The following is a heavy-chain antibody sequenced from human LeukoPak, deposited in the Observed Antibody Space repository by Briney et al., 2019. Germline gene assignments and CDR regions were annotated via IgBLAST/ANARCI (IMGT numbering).Heavy chain of an antibody. CDR3: ARDLEAVATDFDY. CDR2: ISSSGSTI. D-gene: IGHD6-19*01. Sequence: GGSLRLSCAASGFTVSSNYMSWVRQAPGKGLEWVSYISSSGSTIYYADSVKGRFTISRDNAKNSLYLQMNSLRAEDTAVYYCARDLEAVATDFDYWGQGTLVTVSS. V-gene: IGHV3-11*01. J-gene: IGHJ4*02. CDR1: GFTVSSNY.